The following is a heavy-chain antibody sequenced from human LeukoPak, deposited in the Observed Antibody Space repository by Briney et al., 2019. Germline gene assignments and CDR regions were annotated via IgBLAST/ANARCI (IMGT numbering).Heavy chain of an antibody. Sequence: SETLSLTCTVSGGSISSYYWSWIRQPPGKGLEWIGYIHYSGSTNYNPSLKSRVTISVDTSKNQFSLKLSSVTAADTAVYYCARGDYGDYLDAFDIWGQGTMVTVSS. D-gene: IGHD4-17*01. CDR2: IHYSGST. CDR1: GGSISSYY. V-gene: IGHV4-59*01. CDR3: ARGDYGDYLDAFDI. J-gene: IGHJ3*02.